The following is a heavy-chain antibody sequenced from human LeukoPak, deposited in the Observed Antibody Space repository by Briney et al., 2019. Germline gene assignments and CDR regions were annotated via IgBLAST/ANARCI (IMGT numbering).Heavy chain of an antibody. CDR3: ARVRVGYYFDY. CDR2: ITSSGSII. Sequence: PGGSLRLSCAASGFSLRSYSMNWVRQAPGKGLEWVSYITSSGSIIHYKDSVKGRFTISRDNADNSLYLQMNSLRAEDTAVYYCARVRVGYYFDYWGQGTLVTVSS. J-gene: IGHJ4*02. V-gene: IGHV3-48*01. D-gene: IGHD2-15*01. CDR1: GFSLRSYS.